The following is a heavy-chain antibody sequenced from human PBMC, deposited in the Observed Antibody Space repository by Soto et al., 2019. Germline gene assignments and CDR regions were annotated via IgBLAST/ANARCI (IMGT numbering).Heavy chain of an antibody. D-gene: IGHD1-26*01. Sequence: SETLSLTCSVSGASVITSDWWNWVRQPPGNGLEWIGEIFHGGNIHYNPSLKTRVTISLDKSKNQVFLNLNSVTAADTAVYYCARDHQASGTWSSDYWGQGALVTVSS. CDR3: ARDHQASGTWSSDY. J-gene: IGHJ4*02. CDR2: IFHGGNI. V-gene: IGHV4-4*02. CDR1: GASVITSDW.